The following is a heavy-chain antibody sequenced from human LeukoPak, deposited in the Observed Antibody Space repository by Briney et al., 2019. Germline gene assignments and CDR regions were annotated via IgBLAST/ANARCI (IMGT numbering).Heavy chain of an antibody. CDR3: ARDIPIPGIAVAGYYYGMDV. CDR2: IYSGGST. CDR1: GFTVSSNY. D-gene: IGHD6-19*01. Sequence: GGSLRLSCAASGFTVSSNYMSWVRQAPGKGLEWVSVIYSGGSTYYADSVKGRFTISRDNSKNTLYLQMNSLRAEDTAAYYCARDIPIPGIAVAGYYYGMDVWGQGTTVTVSS. V-gene: IGHV3-53*01. J-gene: IGHJ6*02.